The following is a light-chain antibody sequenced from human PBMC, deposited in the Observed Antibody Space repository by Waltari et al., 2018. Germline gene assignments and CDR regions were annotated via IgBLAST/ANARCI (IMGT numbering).Light chain of an antibody. CDR2: SGN. Sequence: QSGLTQPRSVPGSPGQSVTTSITVISSDDGDHKDVSWYQHHPGKAPTLMIYSGNKRPSGVPDRFSGSKSANTASLTISGLQAEDEADYSCCSYAGSYVIFGEGTKLTVL. CDR3: CSYAGSYVI. CDR1: SSDDGDHKD. V-gene: IGLV2-11*01. J-gene: IGLJ2*01.